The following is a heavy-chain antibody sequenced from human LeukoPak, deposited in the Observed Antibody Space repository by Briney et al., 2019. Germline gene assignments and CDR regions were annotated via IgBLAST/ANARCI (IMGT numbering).Heavy chain of an antibody. CDR1: GFTFSSYW. D-gene: IGHD3/OR15-3a*01. CDR3: AREGRFLDRSPVDY. CDR2: IKSDGSST. V-gene: IGHV3-74*01. Sequence: GGSLRLSCAASGFTFSSYWMHWVRQVPGKGLVWVSGIKSDGSSTSYADSVKGRFTVSRDNAKNTLYLQMNSLRAEDTAVYYCAREGRFLDRSPVDYWGQGSLITVPS. J-gene: IGHJ4*02.